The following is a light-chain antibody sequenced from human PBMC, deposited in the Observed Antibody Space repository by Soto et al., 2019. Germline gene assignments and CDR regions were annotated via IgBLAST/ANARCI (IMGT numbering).Light chain of an antibody. CDR3: QQSYTTPRT. CDR1: QSINNL. Sequence: DTQMTQSPSSLSASVGHRVTITCRASQSINNLLNWYHQKPGKAPKLLIYAASSLQSGVPSRFSGSGSGTDFTLTISSLQPEDFAPYYCQQSYTTPRTFGQGTKLEIK. J-gene: IGKJ2*02. V-gene: IGKV1-39*01. CDR2: AAS.